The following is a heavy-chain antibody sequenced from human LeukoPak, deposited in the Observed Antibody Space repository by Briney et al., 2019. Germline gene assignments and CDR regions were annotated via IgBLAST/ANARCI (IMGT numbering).Heavy chain of an antibody. CDR2: SIPIFGIA. CDR1: GGTFSSYG. Sequence: ASVKVCCKASGGTFSSYGISWVRQAPGQGLEWMGRSIPIFGIANYAQKFQGRVTITADKSTSTAYMELSSLRSEDTAVYYCARESTHHYYYYGMDVRGQGTTVTVSS. V-gene: IGHV1-69*04. J-gene: IGHJ6*02. CDR3: ARESTHHYYYYGMDV.